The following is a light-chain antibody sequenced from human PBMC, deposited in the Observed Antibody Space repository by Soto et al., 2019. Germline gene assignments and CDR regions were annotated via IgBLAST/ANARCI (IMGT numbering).Light chain of an antibody. CDR1: SVDVGGYHY. Sequence: QSVLTQPASVSGSPGQSITISCTGTSVDVGGYHYVSWYQHHPGKAPKLMIYDVSDRPSGVSHRFSGSKSGNTASLTISGLQAEVKADYYCSLYTSSRTLFGTGTKVTVL. CDR2: DVS. CDR3: SLYTSSRTL. V-gene: IGLV2-14*03. J-gene: IGLJ1*01.